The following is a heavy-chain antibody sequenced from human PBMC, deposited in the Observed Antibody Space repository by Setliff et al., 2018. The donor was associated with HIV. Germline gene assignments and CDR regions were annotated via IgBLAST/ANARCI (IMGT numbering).Heavy chain of an antibody. Sequence: KTSETLSLTCTVSGGSISGYYWSWIRQTPGKGLEWMGHIYTTGSTHYNPSLRSRVTISIDTSKSHFSLRLKSVTAADTALYYCASGSPFDGFDMWGQGTMVTVSS. CDR3: ASGSPFDGFDM. CDR2: IYTTGST. J-gene: IGHJ3*02. CDR1: GGSISGYY. D-gene: IGHD1-26*01. V-gene: IGHV4-59*01.